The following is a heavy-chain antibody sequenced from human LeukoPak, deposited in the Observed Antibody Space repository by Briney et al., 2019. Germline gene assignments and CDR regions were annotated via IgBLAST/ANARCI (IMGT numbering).Heavy chain of an antibody. Sequence: GGSLRLSCAASGFTFSSYAMHWVRQAPGKGLEYVSAISSNGGSTYYANSVKGRFTISRDNSKNTLYLQMGSLRAEDMAVYYCAGGGGYSSSWYWNYWGQGTLVTVSS. CDR3: AGGGGYSSSWYWNY. CDR1: GFTFSSYA. CDR2: ISSNGGST. D-gene: IGHD6-13*01. V-gene: IGHV3-64*01. J-gene: IGHJ4*02.